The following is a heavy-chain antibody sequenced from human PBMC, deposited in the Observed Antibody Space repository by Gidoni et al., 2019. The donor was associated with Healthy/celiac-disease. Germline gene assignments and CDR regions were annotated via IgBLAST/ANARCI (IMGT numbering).Heavy chain of an antibody. CDR1: GFTFSSYS. CDR3: AREKDSSSSCFDY. V-gene: IGHV3-21*01. CDR2: ISSSSSYI. D-gene: IGHD6-6*01. Sequence: EVQLVESGGGLVKPGGSLRLSGAASGFTFSSYSMNWVRQAPGKGLEWVSSISSSSSYIYYADSVKGRFTISRDNAKNSLYLQMNSLRAEDTAVYYCAREKDSSSSCFDYWGQGTLVTVSS. J-gene: IGHJ4*02.